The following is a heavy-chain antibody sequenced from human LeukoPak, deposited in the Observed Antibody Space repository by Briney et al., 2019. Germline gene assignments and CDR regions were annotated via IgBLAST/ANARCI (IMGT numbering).Heavy chain of an antibody. Sequence: ASVKVSCKGSGDTFSSHAISWVRQAPGQGLEWMGGVIPIFGTANYAQKFQGRVTITADESTSTAYMELSSLRSEDTAVYYCASVPYCSSTSCYAWFDPWGQGTLVTVSS. CDR1: GDTFSSHA. CDR2: VIPIFGTA. V-gene: IGHV1-69*13. J-gene: IGHJ5*02. CDR3: ASVPYCSSTSCYAWFDP. D-gene: IGHD2-2*01.